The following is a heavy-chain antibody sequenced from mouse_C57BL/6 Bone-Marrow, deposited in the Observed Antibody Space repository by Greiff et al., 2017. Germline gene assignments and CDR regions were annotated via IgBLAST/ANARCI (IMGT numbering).Heavy chain of an antibody. J-gene: IGHJ2*01. V-gene: IGHV14-4*01. CDR3: TPMYSGY. CDR2: IDPENGDT. Sequence: VQLQQSGAELVRPGASVKLSCTASGFNIKDDYMHWVKQRPEQGLEWIGWIDPENGDTEYASKFQGKATITADTSSNTAYLQLSSLTSEDTAVYYCTPMYSGYWGQGTTLTVSS. CDR1: GFNIKDDY.